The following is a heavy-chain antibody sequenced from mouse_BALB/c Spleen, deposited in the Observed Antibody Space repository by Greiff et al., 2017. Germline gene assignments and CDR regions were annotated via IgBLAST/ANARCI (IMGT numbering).Heavy chain of an antibody. V-gene: IGHV5-6-3*01. CDR3: AKAGYAGYFDV. D-gene: IGHD2-14*01. CDR1: GFTFSGYG. Sequence: EVQVVESGGGLVQPGGSLKLSCAASGFTFSGYGMSWVRQTPDKRLELVATINSNGGSTYYPDSVKGRFTISRDNAKNTLYLQMSSLKSEDTAMYYCAKAGYAGYFDVWGAGTTVTVSS. J-gene: IGHJ1*01. CDR2: INSNGGST.